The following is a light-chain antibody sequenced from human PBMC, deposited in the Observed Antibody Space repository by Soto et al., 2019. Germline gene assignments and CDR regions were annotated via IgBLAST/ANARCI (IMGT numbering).Light chain of an antibody. Sequence: QSVLTQPRPVSRSPGQSVTISCTGTSSDVGGYNYVSWYQQHPGKAPKLMIYDVSKRPSVVPYRFSGSKSGNTASLPISGLQAEDEAGYYCSTYAGSSNVFGTGTKVTGL. CDR2: DVS. CDR1: SSDVGGYNY. V-gene: IGLV2-11*02. J-gene: IGLJ1*01. CDR3: STYAGSSNV.